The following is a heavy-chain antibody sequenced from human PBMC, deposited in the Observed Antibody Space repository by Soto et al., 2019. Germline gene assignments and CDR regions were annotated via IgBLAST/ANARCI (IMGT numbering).Heavy chain of an antibody. D-gene: IGHD6-13*01. CDR1: GFAFDDYV. V-gene: IGHV3-9*01. CDR2: ITWNGGTI. Sequence: EVQLVESGGGLVQPGRSLRLSCAASGFAFDDYVMHWVRQPPGRGLAWVSGITWNGGTIRYVDSVKGRFTISRDNAENSLYLQMYSLRPEDTAVYYCAKGESAALIAPSGRDNWFDPWGQGTQVTVSS. J-gene: IGHJ5*02. CDR3: AKGESAALIAPSGRDNWFDP.